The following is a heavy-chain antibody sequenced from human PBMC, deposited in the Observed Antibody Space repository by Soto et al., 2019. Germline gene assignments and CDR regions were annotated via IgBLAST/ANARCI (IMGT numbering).Heavy chain of an antibody. D-gene: IGHD6-13*01. V-gene: IGHV2-5*02. CDR1: GFSLSTSGVG. CDR2: IYWDDEK. J-gene: IGHJ4*02. Sequence: QITLKESGPTLVKPTQTLTLTCTFSGFSLSTSGVGVGWIRQPPGKALEWLALIYWDDEKRYSPSLMSRLTIAKDTSKNLVVLPMTNMDPLDTATYYCAHRRAQQLLARSYYFDFWGQGTLVTVSS. CDR3: AHRRAQQLLARSYYFDF.